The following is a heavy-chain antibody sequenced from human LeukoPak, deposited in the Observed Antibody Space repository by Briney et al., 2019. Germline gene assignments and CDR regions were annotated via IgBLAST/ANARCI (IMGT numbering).Heavy chain of an antibody. CDR3: ARDRVGMGPTLGTYWYFDL. CDR2: IKNKPNNYTT. Sequence: GGSLRLSCAASGFTFSDHSMDWVRQAPGKGLEWVGRIKNKPNNYTTKYAASVKGRFTISRDDSENSLYLQMNSLKTEDTAVYYCARDRVGMGPTLGTYWYFDLWGRGTLVTVSS. J-gene: IGHJ2*01. V-gene: IGHV3-72*01. CDR1: GFTFSDHS. D-gene: IGHD1-26*01.